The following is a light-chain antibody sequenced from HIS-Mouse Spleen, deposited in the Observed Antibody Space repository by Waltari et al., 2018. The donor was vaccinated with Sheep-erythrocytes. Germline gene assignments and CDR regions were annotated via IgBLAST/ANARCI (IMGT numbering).Light chain of an antibody. J-gene: IGLJ1*01. CDR1: SSDVGGYNY. V-gene: IGLV2-11*01. CDR2: AVS. Sequence: QSALTQPRSVSGSPGQSVTISCTGTSSDVGGYNYVSWYQQHPGKAPKLMIYAVSKRPSVVPDRFSGSKSGNTASLTISGLQAEDEADYYCCSYAGSYNYVFGTGTKVTVL. CDR3: CSYAGSYNYV.